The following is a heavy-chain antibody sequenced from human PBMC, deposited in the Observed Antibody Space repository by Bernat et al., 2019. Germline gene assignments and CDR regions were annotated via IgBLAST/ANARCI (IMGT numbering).Heavy chain of an antibody. CDR3: AKGFGTMIVVVTAVLRVEDYGMDV. J-gene: IGHJ6*02. V-gene: IGHV3-30*18. D-gene: IGHD3-22*01. Sequence: QVQLVESGGGVVQPGRSLRLSCAASGFTFSSYGMHWVRQAPGKGLEWVAVISYDGSNKYYADSVKGRFTISRDNSKNTLYLQMNSLRAEDTAVYYCAKGFGTMIVVVTAVLRVEDYGMDVWGQGTTVTVSS. CDR2: ISYDGSNK. CDR1: GFTFSSYG.